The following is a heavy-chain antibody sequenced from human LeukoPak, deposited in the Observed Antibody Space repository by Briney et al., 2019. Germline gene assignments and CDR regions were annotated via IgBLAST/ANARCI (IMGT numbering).Heavy chain of an antibody. CDR2: ISGSGDNT. Sequence: GGSLRLSCAASGFSFSSYAMSWVRQAPGKGLEWVSSISGSGDNTYYAESVKGRFTISRDNSKNTLYLQMSSLRAEDTAMYYCARGGPTVVTPGRAHYLDSWGQGTLVIVSS. J-gene: IGHJ4*02. D-gene: IGHD4-23*01. V-gene: IGHV3-23*01. CDR1: GFSFSSYA. CDR3: ARGGPTVVTPGRAHYLDS.